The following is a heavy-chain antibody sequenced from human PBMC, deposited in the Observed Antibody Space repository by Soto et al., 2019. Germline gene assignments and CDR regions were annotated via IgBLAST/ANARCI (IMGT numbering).Heavy chain of an antibody. V-gene: IGHV3-23*01. Sequence: ASVKVSCAASGFTFSSYAMSWVRQAPGKGLEWVSAISGSGGSTYYADSVKGRFTISRDNSKNTLYLQMNSLRAEDTAVYYCAKGPKDLRYFDWLPPMGFDPWGQGTLVTVSS. CDR2: ISGSGGST. J-gene: IGHJ5*02. CDR1: GFTFSSYA. D-gene: IGHD3-9*01. CDR3: AKGPKDLRYFDWLPPMGFDP.